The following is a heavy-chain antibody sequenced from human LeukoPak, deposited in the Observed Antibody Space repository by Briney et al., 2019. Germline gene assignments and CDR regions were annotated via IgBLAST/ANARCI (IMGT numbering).Heavy chain of an antibody. CDR3: ARDFIAAAWFDP. CDR1: GGSISSGNYY. V-gene: IGHV4-61*02. J-gene: IGHJ5*02. CDR2: IYSSGNT. Sequence: SETLSLTCTVSGGSISSGNYYWSWIRQPAGKGLEWIGRIYSSGNTDSNPSLKGRVTISIDTSKNQFSLRLSSVTAADTAVYYCARDFIAAAWFDPWGQGTLVTVSS. D-gene: IGHD6-13*01.